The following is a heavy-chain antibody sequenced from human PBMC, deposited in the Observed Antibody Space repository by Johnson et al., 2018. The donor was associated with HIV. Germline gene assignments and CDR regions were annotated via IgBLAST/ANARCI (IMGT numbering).Heavy chain of an antibody. CDR3: ARDSYLNDDAFDI. Sequence: QVQLVESGGGVVQPGGSLRLSCAASGFTVSSNYMSWVRQAPGKGLEWVADIKCDGSEKYYADSVKGRFTISRDNSKNTLYLQMNSLRAEDTAVYYCARDSYLNDDAFDIWGQGTMVTVSS. CDR2: IKCDGSEK. V-gene: IGHV3-30*03. J-gene: IGHJ3*02. D-gene: IGHD1-1*01. CDR1: GFTVSSNY.